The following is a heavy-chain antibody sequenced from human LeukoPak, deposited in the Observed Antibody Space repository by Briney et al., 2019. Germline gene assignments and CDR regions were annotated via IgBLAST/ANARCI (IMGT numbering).Heavy chain of an antibody. J-gene: IGHJ6*02. Sequence: GASVKVSCKASGYTFTSYGISWVRQAPGQGLEWMGWISAYNGNTNYAQKLQGRVTMTTDTSTSTAYMELRSLRSDDTAVYYCARDQLTLPTFGGVYYYGMDVWGQGTTVTVSS. D-gene: IGHD3-16*01. V-gene: IGHV1-18*01. CDR3: ARDQLTLPTFGGVYYYGMDV. CDR1: GYTFTSYG. CDR2: ISAYNGNT.